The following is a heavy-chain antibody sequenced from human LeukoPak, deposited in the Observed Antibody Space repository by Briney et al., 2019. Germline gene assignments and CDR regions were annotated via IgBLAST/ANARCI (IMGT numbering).Heavy chain of an antibody. V-gene: IGHV3-9*01. Sequence: GRSLRLSCAASGFTFDDYAMHCVLQAPGKGLEWGSGISWNSGSIGYADSVKGRFTISRDNAKNSLYLQMNSLRAEDTALYYCAKDFFQYTAMEGGYFDYWGQGTLVTVSS. CDR1: GFTFDDYA. CDR3: AKDFFQYTAMEGGYFDY. D-gene: IGHD5-18*01. CDR2: ISWNSGSI. J-gene: IGHJ4*02.